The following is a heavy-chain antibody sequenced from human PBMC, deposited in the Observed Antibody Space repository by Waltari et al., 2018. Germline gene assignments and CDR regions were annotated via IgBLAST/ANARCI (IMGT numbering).Heavy chain of an antibody. D-gene: IGHD2-15*01. Sequence: SWGRQMPGKGLEWMGRIDPSDSYTNYSPYFQGHVTLSADKSISTAYLQWSSLKASATAMYYCATVSPLAALDYWGQGTLVTVSS. V-gene: IGHV5-10-1*01. CDR3: ATVSPLAALDY. CDR2: IDPSDSYT. J-gene: IGHJ4*02.